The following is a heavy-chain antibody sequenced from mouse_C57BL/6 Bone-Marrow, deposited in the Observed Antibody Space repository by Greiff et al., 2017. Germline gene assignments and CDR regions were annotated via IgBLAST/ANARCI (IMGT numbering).Heavy chain of an antibody. Sequence: VQLVESGPELAKPGASVKLSCKASGYSFTSSWMHWVKQRPGPCLEWIGYINPSSGYTKYNQKLQDKDTLTADKSSSTAYMQLSSLTYEDSAVYYCARGAGLRPWFAYWGQGTLVTVSA. CDR2: INPSSGYT. D-gene: IGHD2-4*01. CDR3: ARGAGLRPWFAY. J-gene: IGHJ3*01. CDR1: GYSFTSSW. V-gene: IGHV1-7*01.